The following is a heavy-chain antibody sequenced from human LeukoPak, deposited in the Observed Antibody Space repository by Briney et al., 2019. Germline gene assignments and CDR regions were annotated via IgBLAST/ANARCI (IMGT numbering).Heavy chain of an antibody. J-gene: IGHJ6*03. V-gene: IGHV5-51*01. CDR1: GYSFTSYW. CDR2: IYPGDSDT. CDR3: ARRTGYSSGWDDYYYYYMDV. Sequence: GESLKISCKGSGYSFTSYWIGWVRQMPGKGLEWMGIIYPGDSDTRCSPSFQGQVTISADKSISTAYLQWSSLKASDTAMYYCARRTGYSSGWDDYYYYYMDVWGKGTTVTVSS. D-gene: IGHD6-19*01.